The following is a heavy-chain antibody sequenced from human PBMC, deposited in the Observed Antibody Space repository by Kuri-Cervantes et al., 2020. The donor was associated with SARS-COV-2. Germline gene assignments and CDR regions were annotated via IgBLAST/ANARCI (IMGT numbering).Heavy chain of an antibody. J-gene: IGHJ4*02. D-gene: IGHD5-12*01. CDR2: IYYSGST. CDR3: ARIVGGGDEGDY. Sequence: PGGSLRLSCTVSGGSVSSGSYYWSWIRQPPGKGLEWIGYIYYSGSTNYNPSLKSRVTISVDTSKNQFSLKLSSVTAADTAVYYCARIVGGGDEGDYWGQGILVTVSS. V-gene: IGHV4-61*01. CDR1: GGSVSSGSYY.